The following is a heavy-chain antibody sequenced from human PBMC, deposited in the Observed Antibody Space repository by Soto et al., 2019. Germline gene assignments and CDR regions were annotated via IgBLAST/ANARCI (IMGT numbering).Heavy chain of an antibody. CDR3: AKDYGDYIYYFDY. J-gene: IGHJ4*02. Sequence: GSLRISCAASGFTFSSYCMHWVRQAPGKGLEGGAGIRDDGRKKNYADSVNGRFTISRDNSKNTPYLQMNSLRAEDTAVYYCAKDYGDYIYYFDYWGQGTLVTVSS. CDR1: GFTFSSYC. D-gene: IGHD4-17*01. V-gene: IGHV3-33*06. CDR2: IRDDGRKK.